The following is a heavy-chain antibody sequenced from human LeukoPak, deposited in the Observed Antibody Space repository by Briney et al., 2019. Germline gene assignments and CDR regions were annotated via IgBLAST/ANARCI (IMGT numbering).Heavy chain of an antibody. V-gene: IGHV3-74*01. D-gene: IGHD6-13*01. Sequence: GSLRLSCAASGFTFSNYWMHWVRQAPGKGPVWVSRIKSDGSSTRFADSVQGRCTISRDNGKNTVYLQMNSLRAEDMAVYYCARGGDTSNWYPGYFDYWGQGALVTVSS. J-gene: IGHJ4*02. CDR1: GFTFSNYW. CDR2: IKSDGSST. CDR3: ARGGDTSNWYPGYFDY.